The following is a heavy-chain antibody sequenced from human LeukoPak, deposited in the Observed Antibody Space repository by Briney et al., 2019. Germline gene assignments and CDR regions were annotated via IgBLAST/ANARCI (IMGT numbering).Heavy chain of an antibody. CDR1: GGSISNFY. J-gene: IGHJ4*02. V-gene: IGHV4-59*08. D-gene: IGHD3-10*01. CDR2: IYKRGST. CDR3: ARQQYASGNSYYLDY. Sequence: AETLSLTCTVSGGSISNFYWSWTRQPPGEGLEWIGYIYKRGSTNYNPSLKSRVTISVDTSKNQFSLKLSSVTAADTAMYYCARQQYASGNSYYLDYWGEGTLVTVSS.